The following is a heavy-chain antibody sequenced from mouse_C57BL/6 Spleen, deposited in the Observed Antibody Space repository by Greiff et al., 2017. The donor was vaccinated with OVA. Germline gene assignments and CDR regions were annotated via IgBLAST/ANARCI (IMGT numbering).Heavy chain of an antibody. D-gene: IGHD2-4*01. V-gene: IGHV1-22*01. CDR1: GYTFTDYN. Sequence: VQLKESGPELVKPGASVKMSCKASGYTFTDYNMHWVKQSHGKSLEWIGYINPNNGGTSYNQKFKGKATLTVNKSSSTAYMELRSLTSEDSAVYYCARSYYDYDGAYWGQGTLVTVSA. J-gene: IGHJ3*01. CDR2: INPNNGGT. CDR3: ARSYYDYDGAY.